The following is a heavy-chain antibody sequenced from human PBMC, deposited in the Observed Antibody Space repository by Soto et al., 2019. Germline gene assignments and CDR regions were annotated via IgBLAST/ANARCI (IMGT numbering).Heavy chain of an antibody. J-gene: IGHJ3*02. D-gene: IGHD4-4*01. Sequence: QVQLVESGGGVVQPGRSLRLSCAASGFTCSSYAMHWVRQAPGKGLEWVAVISYDGSNKYYADSVKGRFTISRDNSKHSLYLHMNSLRAEDTAVYYCARFDYSDAFDIWGQGTMVTVSS. CDR3: ARFDYSDAFDI. V-gene: IGHV3-30-3*01. CDR1: GFTCSSYA. CDR2: ISYDGSNK.